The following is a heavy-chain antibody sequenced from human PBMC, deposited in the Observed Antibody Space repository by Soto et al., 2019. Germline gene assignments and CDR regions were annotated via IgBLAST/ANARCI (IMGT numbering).Heavy chain of an antibody. CDR3: ARLLGSQGYYYGLDV. D-gene: IGHD6-19*01. Sequence: PGESLKISCKGSGYTFTSHWIAWVRQMPGKGLEWMGIIYPGDSNIKYSPSLQGQVTISAEKSMNTAYLQWSTLKASDTAIYYCARLLGSQGYYYGLDVWGQGTTVTVSS. V-gene: IGHV5-51*01. CDR2: IYPGDSNI. CDR1: GYTFTSHW. J-gene: IGHJ6*02.